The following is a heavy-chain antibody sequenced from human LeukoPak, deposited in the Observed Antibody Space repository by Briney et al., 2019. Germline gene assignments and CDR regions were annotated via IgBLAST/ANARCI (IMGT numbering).Heavy chain of an antibody. CDR1: GYTFTSYD. V-gene: IGHV1-8*01. CDR3: ARGRRSDILTGPPDGAPEYYFDY. J-gene: IGHJ4*02. Sequence: ASVKVSCKASGYTFTSYDINWVRQATGRGLEWMGWMNPNSGNTGYAQKFQGRVTMTRNTSISTAYMELSSLRSEDTAVYYCARGRRSDILTGPPDGAPEYYFDYWGQGTLVTVSS. D-gene: IGHD3-9*01. CDR2: MNPNSGNT.